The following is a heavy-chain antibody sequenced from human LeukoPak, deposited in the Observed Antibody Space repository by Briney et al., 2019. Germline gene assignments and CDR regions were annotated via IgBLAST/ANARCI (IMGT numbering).Heavy chain of an antibody. CDR2: ISGSGGST. D-gene: IGHD3-22*01. CDR1: GFTFSSYA. CDR3: AKPNSGSNAFDI. J-gene: IGHJ3*02. V-gene: IGHV3-23*01. Sequence: GGSLRLSCAASGFTFSSYAMSWVRQAPGKGLEWVSAISGSGGSTYYADSVKGRFTISRDNSKNTLYLQVNSLRAEDTAVYYCAKPNSGSNAFDIWGQGTMVTVSS.